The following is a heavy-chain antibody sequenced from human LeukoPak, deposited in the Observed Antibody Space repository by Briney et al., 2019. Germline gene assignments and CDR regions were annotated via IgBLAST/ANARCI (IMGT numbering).Heavy chain of an antibody. CDR1: GGSFSGYY. Sequence: PSETLSLTCAVYGGSFSGYYWSWIRQPPGKGLEWIGYIYYSGSTNYNPSLKSRVTISVDTSKNQFSLKLSSVTAADTAVYYCARVSAAVAFDIWGQGTMVTVSS. V-gene: IGHV4-59*01. D-gene: IGHD6-25*01. J-gene: IGHJ3*02. CDR2: IYYSGST. CDR3: ARVSAAVAFDI.